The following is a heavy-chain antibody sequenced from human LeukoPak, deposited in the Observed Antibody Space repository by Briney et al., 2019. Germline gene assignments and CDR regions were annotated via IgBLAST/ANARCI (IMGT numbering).Heavy chain of an antibody. CDR2: VRGSDAGT. CDR3: AKNRGGSYYSGSDY. J-gene: IGHJ4*02. CDR1: GFTFSTYA. V-gene: IGHV3-23*01. D-gene: IGHD1-26*01. Sequence: GGSLRLSCAASGFTFSTYAMSWVRQAPGKGLEWVSAVRGSDAGTSYADSVKGRFTISRDNSKNTLYLQMNSLRAEDTAVYYCAKNRGGSYYSGSDYWGQGTLVTVSS.